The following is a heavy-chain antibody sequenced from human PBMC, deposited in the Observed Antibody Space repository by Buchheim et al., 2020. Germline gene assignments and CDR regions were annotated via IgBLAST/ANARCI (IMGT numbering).Heavy chain of an antibody. CDR1: GFTFSSYW. Sequence: EVQLVESGGGLVQPGGSLRLSCAASGFTFSSYWMHWVRQAPGKGLVWVSRINSDGSSTSSADSVKGRFTISRDNAKNTLYLQMNSLRAEDTAVYYCAREDGDYTLTDYYYYGMDVWGQGTT. CDR3: AREDGDYTLTDYYYYGMDV. D-gene: IGHD4-17*01. V-gene: IGHV3-74*01. CDR2: INSDGSST. J-gene: IGHJ6*02.